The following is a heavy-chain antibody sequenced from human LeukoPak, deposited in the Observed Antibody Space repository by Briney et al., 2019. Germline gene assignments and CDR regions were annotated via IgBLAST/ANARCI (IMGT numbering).Heavy chain of an antibody. D-gene: IGHD3-10*01. CDR3: ARVQGPYYYGSGNYYFDY. CDR2: IKSKTDGGTT. V-gene: IGHV3-15*01. J-gene: IGHJ4*02. CDR1: GFTFNNAW. Sequence: GGSLRLSCAASGFTFNNAWMSWVRQAPGKGLEWVGRIKSKTDGGTTDYAAPVKGRFTISRDDSIHTLYLQMNSLKTEDTAVYYCARVQGPYYYGSGNYYFDYWGQGTLVTVSS.